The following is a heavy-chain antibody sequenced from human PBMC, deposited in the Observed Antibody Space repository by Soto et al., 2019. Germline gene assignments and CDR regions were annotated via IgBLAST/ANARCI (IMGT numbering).Heavy chain of an antibody. CDR2: ISYDGSNK. CDR3: ANLGDYDFWRGYADY. Sequence: QVQLVESGGGVVQPGRSLRLSCAASGFTFSSYAMHWVRQAPGKGLEWVAVISYDGSNKYYADSVKGRFTISRDNSKNTLYLQMNSLSAEDTAVYYCANLGDYDFWRGYADYWGQGTLVTVSS. CDR1: GFTFSSYA. V-gene: IGHV3-30-3*01. J-gene: IGHJ4*02. D-gene: IGHD3-3*01.